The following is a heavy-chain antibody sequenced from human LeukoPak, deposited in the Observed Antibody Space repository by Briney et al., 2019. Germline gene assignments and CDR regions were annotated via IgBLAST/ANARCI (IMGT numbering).Heavy chain of an antibody. CDR3: ARMVVVTAYTFDY. Sequence: SGPALVKPTQTLTLTCTFSGFSLSTSGMRVSWIRQPPGNALEWLARIDWDDDKFYSTSLKTRLTISKDTSKNQVVLTMTNMDPVDTATYYCARMVVVTAYTFDYWGQGTLVTVSS. CDR1: GFSLSTSGMR. J-gene: IGHJ4*02. V-gene: IGHV2-70*04. CDR2: IDWDDDK. D-gene: IGHD2-21*02.